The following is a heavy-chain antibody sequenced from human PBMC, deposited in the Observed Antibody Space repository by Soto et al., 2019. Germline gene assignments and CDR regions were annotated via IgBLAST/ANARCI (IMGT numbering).Heavy chain of an antibody. V-gene: IGHV1-2*02. D-gene: IGHD3-10*01. CDR1: GYTFTDYF. J-gene: IGHJ5*02. Sequence: QVQLVQSGAEVKKPGASVKVSCKASGYTFTDYFIHWVRQAPGQGFEWMGWINPKSRGTTYAQKXXXXXXXXXXTSNTTAYMXXXXXXXXXXXXYXXXRVTXRAGNWFDP. CDR3: XRVTXRAGNWFDP. CDR2: INPKSRGT.